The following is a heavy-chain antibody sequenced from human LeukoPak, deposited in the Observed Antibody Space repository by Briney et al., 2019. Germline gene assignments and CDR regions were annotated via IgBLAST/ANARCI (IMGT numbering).Heavy chain of an antibody. CDR1: GASINSYR. D-gene: IGHD3-22*01. J-gene: IGHJ4*02. V-gene: IGHV4-59*01. CDR3: TKGYYEPFDC. CDR2: ISYDGKT. Sequence: SETLSLTCNVSGASINSYRWNWIRQPPGKGLEWIGYISYDGKTNYNPSLKSRLTLSVDTSKNQFSLNLNSVTAADTARYYCTKGYYEPFDCRGQGTLVTVTS.